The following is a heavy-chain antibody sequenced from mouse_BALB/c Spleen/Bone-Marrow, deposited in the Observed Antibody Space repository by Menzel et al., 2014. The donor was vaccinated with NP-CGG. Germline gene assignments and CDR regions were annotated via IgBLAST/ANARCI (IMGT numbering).Heavy chain of an antibody. D-gene: IGHD2-14*01. V-gene: IGHV1-63*02. CDR3: AREVRRYFDV. J-gene: IGHJ1*01. Sequence: VQLQESGAELVRPGTSVKISCKASGYTFTDYWLGWVKQRPGHGLEWIGDIYPGGGYTNYNEKFKGKATLTADTSSSTAYMQLSSLTSEGSAGYFCAREVRRYFDVWGAGTTVTVSS. CDR2: IYPGGGYT. CDR1: GYTFTDYW.